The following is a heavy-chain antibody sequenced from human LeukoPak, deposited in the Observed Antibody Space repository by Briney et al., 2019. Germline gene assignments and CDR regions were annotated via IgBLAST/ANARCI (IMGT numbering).Heavy chain of an antibody. CDR3: ARLRVRYSPEYYFDY. CDR1: GGTFSSYA. D-gene: IGHD2-15*01. V-gene: IGHV1-69*13. CDR2: IIPIFGTA. J-gene: IGHJ4*02. Sequence: SVKVSCKASGGTFSSYAIRWVRQAPGQGLEWMGGIIPIFGTANYAQKFQGRVTITADESTSTAYMELSSLRSEDTAVYYCARLRVRYSPEYYFDYWGQGTLVTVSS.